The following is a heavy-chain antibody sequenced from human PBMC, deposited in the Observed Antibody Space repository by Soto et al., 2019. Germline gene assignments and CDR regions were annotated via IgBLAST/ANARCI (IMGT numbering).Heavy chain of an antibody. CDR1: GFTFSRYA. V-gene: IGHV3-30-3*01. J-gene: IGHJ4*02. D-gene: IGHD4-17*01. Sequence: QPVGSLRLSCAASGFTFSRYAMHWVRQPPGKGLEWVALISFHEDNKYYADSVRGRFTISRDNSKNTLFLQMSSLRADDTAVYYCAREDYGDFVVGYWGQGTLVTVSS. CDR2: ISFHEDNK. CDR3: AREDYGDFVVGY.